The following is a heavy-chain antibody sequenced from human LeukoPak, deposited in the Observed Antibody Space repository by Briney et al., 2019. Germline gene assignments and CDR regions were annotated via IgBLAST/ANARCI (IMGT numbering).Heavy chain of an antibody. CDR3: AKGVYYTFDP. CDR2: ISSDGSST. V-gene: IGHV3-74*01. Sequence: GGSLRLSCVASGFTFSRYWMHWVRQAPGKGLVWVSRISSDGSSTNYADSVKGRFTISRDNSKNTLYLQMNSLRAEDTAVYYCAKGVYYTFDPWGQGTLVTVSS. J-gene: IGHJ5*02. CDR1: GFTFSRYW. D-gene: IGHD2-8*01.